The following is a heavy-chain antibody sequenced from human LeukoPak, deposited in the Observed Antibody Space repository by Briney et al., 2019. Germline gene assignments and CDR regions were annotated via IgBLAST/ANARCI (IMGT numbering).Heavy chain of an antibody. J-gene: IGHJ4*02. CDR1: GGSFSVYY. CDR2: INHSGST. Sequence: PSETLSLTCAVYGGSFSVYYWSWIRQPPGKGLEWIGEINHSGSTNYNPSLKSRVTISVDTSKNQFSLKLSSVTAADTAVYYCARQVPYYDSSGYYIGYYFDYWGQGTLVTVSS. D-gene: IGHD3-22*01. V-gene: IGHV4-34*01. CDR3: ARQVPYYDSSGYYIGYYFDY.